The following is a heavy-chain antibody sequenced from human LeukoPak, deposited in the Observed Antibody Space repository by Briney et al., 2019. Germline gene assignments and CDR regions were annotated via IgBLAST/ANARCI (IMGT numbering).Heavy chain of an antibody. Sequence: QAGGSLRLSCAASGVTFSSYAMSCVRQAPGKGLEWVSAISGSGGSTYYADSVKGRFTISRDNDKTTLYLQMNSLRAEDTAVHYCAKGDYSAEYFQHWGQGTLVTVSS. CDR1: GVTFSSYA. CDR2: ISGSGGST. CDR3: AKGDYSAEYFQH. J-gene: IGHJ1*01. D-gene: IGHD2-15*01. V-gene: IGHV3-23*01.